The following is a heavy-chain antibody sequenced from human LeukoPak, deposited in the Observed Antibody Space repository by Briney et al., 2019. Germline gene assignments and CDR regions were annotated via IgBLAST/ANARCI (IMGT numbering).Heavy chain of an antibody. D-gene: IGHD3-22*01. CDR2: IYHSGST. Sequence: SQTLSLTCAVSGGSISSGGYSWSWIRQPPGKGLEWIGYIYHSGSTYYNPSLKSRVTISVDTSKNQFSLKLSSVTAADTAVYYCARTDSSGYYDYWGQGTLVTVSS. J-gene: IGHJ4*02. CDR3: ARTDSSGYYDY. V-gene: IGHV4-30-2*05. CDR1: GGSISSGGYS.